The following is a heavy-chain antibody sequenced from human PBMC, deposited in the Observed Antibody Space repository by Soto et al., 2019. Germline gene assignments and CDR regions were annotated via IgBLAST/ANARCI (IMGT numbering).Heavy chain of an antibody. CDR3: AREPRGGDYVWGSYRPLYAFDI. V-gene: IGHV4-4*07. Sequence: LSLTCTVSGGSISSYYWSWIRQPAGKGLEWIGRIYTSGSTNYNPSLKSRVTMSVDTSKNQFSLKLSSVTAADTAVYYCAREPRGGDYVWGSYRPLYAFDIWGQGTMVTVSS. J-gene: IGHJ3*02. D-gene: IGHD3-16*02. CDR2: IYTSGST. CDR1: GGSISSYY.